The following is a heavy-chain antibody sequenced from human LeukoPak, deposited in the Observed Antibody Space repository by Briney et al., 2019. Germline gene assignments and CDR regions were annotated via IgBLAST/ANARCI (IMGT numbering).Heavy chain of an antibody. CDR2: ISSSSSYI. V-gene: IGHV3-21*01. Sequence: GGSLRLSCAASGFTFSSYSMNWVRQAPGKGLEWVSSISSSSSYICYADSVKGRFTISRDNAKNSLYLQMNSLRAEDTAVYYCARGLLWFGELSQFDYWGLGTLVTVSS. J-gene: IGHJ4*02. CDR1: GFTFSSYS. CDR3: ARGLLWFGELSQFDY. D-gene: IGHD3-10*01.